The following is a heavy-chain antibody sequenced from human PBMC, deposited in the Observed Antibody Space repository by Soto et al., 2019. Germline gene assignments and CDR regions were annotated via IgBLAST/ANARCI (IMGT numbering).Heavy chain of an antibody. D-gene: IGHD2-2*01. J-gene: IGHJ4*02. V-gene: IGHV4-31*03. CDR1: GGSISSGGYY. CDR2: IYYSGST. Sequence: PSENLSLTCTVSGGSISSGGYYWSWIRQHPGKGLEWIGYIYYSGSTYYNPSLKSRVTISVDTSKNQFSLKLSSVTAADTAVYYCASGEALGYCSSTSCYGLRPFDYCGQRTLVTVSS. CDR3: ASGEALGYCSSTSCYGLRPFDY.